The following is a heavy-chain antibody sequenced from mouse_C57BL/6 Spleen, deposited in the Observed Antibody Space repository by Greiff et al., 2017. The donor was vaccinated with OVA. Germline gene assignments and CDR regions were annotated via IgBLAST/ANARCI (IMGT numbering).Heavy chain of an antibody. Sequence: EVQVVESEGGLVQPGSSMKLSCTASGFTFSDYYMAWVRQVPDKGLEWVANINYDGSSTYYLDSLKSRFIISRDNAKNILYLQMSSLRSEDTATYYCAREGGMDSRDYAMDYWGQGTSVTVSS. V-gene: IGHV5-16*01. CDR3: AREGGMDSRDYAMDY. CDR2: INYDGSST. CDR1: GFTFSDYY. J-gene: IGHJ4*01. D-gene: IGHD2-10*02.